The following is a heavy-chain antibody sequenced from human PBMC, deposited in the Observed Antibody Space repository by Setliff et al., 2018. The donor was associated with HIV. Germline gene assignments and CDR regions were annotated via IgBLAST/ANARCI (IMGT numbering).Heavy chain of an antibody. Sequence: PSETLSLTCTVSGGSISSCSYYWGWSRQPPGKGLEWIGNIYYSGSTYYNPSLKSRVTISLDTSKNQFSLKLSSVTAADTAVYYCARDGGYSYGIGGITYYFDYWGQGTLVTVSS. V-gene: IGHV4-39*07. J-gene: IGHJ4*02. CDR1: GGSISSCSYY. CDR3: ARDGGYSYGIGGITYYFDY. D-gene: IGHD5-18*01. CDR2: IYYSGST.